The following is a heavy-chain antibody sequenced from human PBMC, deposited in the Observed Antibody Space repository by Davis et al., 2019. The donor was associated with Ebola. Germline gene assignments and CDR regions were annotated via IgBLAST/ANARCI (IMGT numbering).Heavy chain of an antibody. Sequence: GESLKLSCAASGFTFSSYAMSWVRQAPGKGLEWVSCISGSGGSTEYADSAKGRLTISRDNAKNTLYLQMNSLRAEDTAVYYCAKDISPHIGVIVTQVDYWGQGTLVTVSS. CDR1: GFTFSSYA. CDR3: AKDISPHIGVIVTQVDY. CDR2: ISGSGGST. D-gene: IGHD3-10*01. J-gene: IGHJ4*02. V-gene: IGHV3-23*01.